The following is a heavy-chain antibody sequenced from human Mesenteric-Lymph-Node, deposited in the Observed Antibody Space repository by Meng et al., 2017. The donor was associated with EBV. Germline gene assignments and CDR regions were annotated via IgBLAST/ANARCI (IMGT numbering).Heavy chain of an antibody. CDR2: SSGNT. J-gene: IGHJ5*02. CDR3: ARVSGDYYSPWFDP. V-gene: IGHV4-30-4*01. Sequence: VQRQGSGPGLGNPSQTLSLTFACPGGSISGSPYYWRWIRQYPGKGLELIGYSSGNTYYNPSLKSRVSISLDTSKNQFFLKLTSVTAADTAVYYCARVSGDYYSPWFDPWGQGTLVTVSS. D-gene: IGHD1-26*01. CDR1: GGSISGSPYY.